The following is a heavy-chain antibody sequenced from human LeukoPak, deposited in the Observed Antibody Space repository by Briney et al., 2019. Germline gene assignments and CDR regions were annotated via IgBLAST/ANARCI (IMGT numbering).Heavy chain of an antibody. CDR2: IIPIFGTA. CDR1: GGTFSSYA. D-gene: IGHD3-10*01. Sequence: SVKVSCKASGGTFSSYAISWVRPAPGQGLEWMGGIIPIFGTAYYAQKFQGRVTITADKSTSTAYMELSSLRSEDTAVYYCARTYGSGSYYFDYWGQGTLVTVSS. CDR3: ARTYGSGSYYFDY. J-gene: IGHJ4*02. V-gene: IGHV1-69*06.